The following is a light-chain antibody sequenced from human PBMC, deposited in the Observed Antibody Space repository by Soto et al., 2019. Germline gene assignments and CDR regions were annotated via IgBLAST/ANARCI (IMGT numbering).Light chain of an antibody. CDR2: KAS. CDR3: QQHDNSPRT. V-gene: IGKV1-5*03. Sequence: DIQMTQSPSTLSGSVGDRVTITCRASRTISSWLAWYQQKPGKAPKLLIYKASTLKSGVPSRFSGSGSGTEFTLTISSLQPDDFAVYYCQQHDNSPRTFGQGTKV. CDR1: RTISSW. J-gene: IGKJ1*01.